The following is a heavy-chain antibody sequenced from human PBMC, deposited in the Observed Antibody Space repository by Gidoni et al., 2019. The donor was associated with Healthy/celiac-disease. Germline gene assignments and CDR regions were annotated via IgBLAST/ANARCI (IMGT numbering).Heavy chain of an antibody. CDR1: GFTFNSYS. CDR3: ARDSHCISTSCYLYAFDI. Sequence: EVQLVESGGGLVQPGGSLRLSCAASGFTFNSYSMNWVRQAPGKGLEWVSYISSSSSTIYYADSVKGRFTISRDNAKNSLYLQMNSLRAEDTAVYYCARDSHCISTSCYLYAFDIWGQGTMVTVSS. J-gene: IGHJ3*02. D-gene: IGHD2-2*01. V-gene: IGHV3-48*04. CDR2: ISSSSSTI.